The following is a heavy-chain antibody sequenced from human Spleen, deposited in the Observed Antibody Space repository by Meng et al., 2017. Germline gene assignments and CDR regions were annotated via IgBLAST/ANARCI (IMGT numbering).Heavy chain of an antibody. CDR2: INTDATIT. V-gene: IGHV3-74*03. D-gene: IGHD5-18*01. J-gene: IGHJ4*02. CDR1: GFTFSSYN. Sequence: GESLKISCAASGFTFSSYNMHWVRQTPGEGLVWVSRINTDATITTYADSVKGRFTISRDNSKNTLFLQINSLRAEDTAIYYCASGYTYGSYWGQGTLVTVSS. CDR3: ASGYTYGSY.